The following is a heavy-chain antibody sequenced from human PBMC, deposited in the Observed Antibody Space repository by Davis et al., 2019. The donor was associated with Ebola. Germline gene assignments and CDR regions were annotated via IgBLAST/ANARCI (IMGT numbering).Heavy chain of an antibody. D-gene: IGHD2-2*01. Sequence: GESLKISCAASGFTVSSNYMSWVRQAPGKGLEWVSVIYSGGSTYYADSVKGRFTISRDNSNNTLYLQMNSLRAEDTAVDYCARVGYCSSTSCFLYYYYGMDVWGQGTTVTVSS. CDR1: GFTVSSNY. CDR3: ARVGYCSSTSCFLYYYYGMDV. J-gene: IGHJ6*02. CDR2: IYSGGST. V-gene: IGHV3-53*01.